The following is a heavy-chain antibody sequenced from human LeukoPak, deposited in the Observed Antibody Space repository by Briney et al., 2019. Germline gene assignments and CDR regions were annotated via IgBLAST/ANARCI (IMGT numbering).Heavy chain of an antibody. CDR2: ITGSGGST. CDR1: GFTFSNYA. D-gene: IGHD4-11*01. V-gene: IGHV3-23*01. Sequence: GGSLRLSCAASGFTFSNYAMSWVRQAPGKGLEWISAITGSGGSTNYADSVKDRFTISRDNSKNTLFIQMNSLRAEDTAVYYCAKVKGESNYIYYYMDVWGKGTTVTVSS. J-gene: IGHJ6*03. CDR3: AKVKGESNYIYYYMDV.